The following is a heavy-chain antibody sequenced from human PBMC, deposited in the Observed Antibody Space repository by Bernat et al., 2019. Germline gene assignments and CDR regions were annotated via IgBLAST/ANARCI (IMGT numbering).Heavy chain of an antibody. CDR1: GGSFSGYY. Sequence: HVQLQQWGAGLLKPSETLSLTCAVYGGSFSGYYWSWIRQPPGKGLEWIGEINHSGSTNYNPSLKSRVTISVDTSKNQFSLKLSSVTAADTAVYYCARKATWYFDLWGRGTLVTVSS. V-gene: IGHV4-34*01. CDR2: INHSGST. J-gene: IGHJ2*01. CDR3: ARKATWYFDL.